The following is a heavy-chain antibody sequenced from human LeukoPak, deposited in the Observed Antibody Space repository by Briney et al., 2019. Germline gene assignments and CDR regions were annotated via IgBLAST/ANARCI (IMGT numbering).Heavy chain of an antibody. V-gene: IGHV3-30*02. CDR3: AKSYYGSGSYNAFDI. CDR2: IRYDGSNK. D-gene: IGHD3-10*01. CDR1: GFTYSSYG. Sequence: GGSLRLSRVASGFTYSSYGMHWVRQAPGKGLEWVAFIRYDGSNKYYADSVKGRFTISGDNSKNTLYLQMNSLRAEDTAVYYCAKSYYGSGSYNAFDIWGQGTMVTVSS. J-gene: IGHJ3*02.